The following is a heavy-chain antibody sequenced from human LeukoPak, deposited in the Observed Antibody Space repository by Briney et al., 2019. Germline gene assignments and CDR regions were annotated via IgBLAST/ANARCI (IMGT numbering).Heavy chain of an antibody. D-gene: IGHD3-22*01. CDR3: ARDAGDSNGYHFDY. CDR1: GFTFNNYG. J-gene: IGHJ4*02. V-gene: IGHV3-48*01. Sequence: PGGSLRLFCAASGFTFNNYGMNWVRQAPGRGLEWVSYIRSSSRAIYYADSVKGRFTISRDNAKNSLYLQMDSLRAEDTAVYYCARDAGDSNGYHFDYWGQGTLVTVSS. CDR2: IRSSSRAI.